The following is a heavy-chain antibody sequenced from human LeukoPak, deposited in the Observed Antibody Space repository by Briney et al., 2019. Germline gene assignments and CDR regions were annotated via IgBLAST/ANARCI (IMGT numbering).Heavy chain of an antibody. CDR3: ARDALVAARLGWFDP. J-gene: IGHJ5*02. D-gene: IGHD6-6*01. CDR1: GFTFDDYG. Sequence: GGSLRLSCAASGFTFDDYGMSWVRQAPGKGLEWVSGINWNGGSTGYADSVKGRFTISRDNAKNSLYLQMHSLRAEDTALYYCARDALVAARLGWFDPWGQGTLVTVSS. V-gene: IGHV3-20*04. CDR2: INWNGGST.